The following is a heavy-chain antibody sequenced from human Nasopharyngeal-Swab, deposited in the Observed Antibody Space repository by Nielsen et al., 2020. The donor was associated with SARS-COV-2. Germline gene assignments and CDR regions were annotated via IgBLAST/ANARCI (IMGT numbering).Heavy chain of an antibody. D-gene: IGHD5-18*01. CDR1: GYTFTSYG. CDR3: ARDFRDTAMDLPDY. CDR2: ISAYNGNT. Sequence: ASVKVSCKASGYTFTSYGISWVRQAHGQGLEWMGWISAYNGNTNYAQKLQGRVTMTTDTSTSTAYMELRSLRSDDTAVYYCARDFRDTAMDLPDYWGQGTLVTVSS. V-gene: IGHV1-18*01. J-gene: IGHJ4*02.